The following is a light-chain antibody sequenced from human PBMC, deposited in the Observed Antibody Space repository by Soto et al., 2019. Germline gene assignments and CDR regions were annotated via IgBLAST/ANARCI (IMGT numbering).Light chain of an antibody. J-gene: IGKJ1*01. Sequence: EIVMTQSPATLSVSPGERATVSCRASQSVNSNYLAWYQQKPGQAPRLLIYGISKRATDIPDRFSGSGSGTEFTLTISSLQPEDFATYYCQQHGQWPITFGQGTKVDI. CDR2: GIS. CDR3: QQHGQWPIT. V-gene: IGKV3D-15*01. CDR1: QSVNSN.